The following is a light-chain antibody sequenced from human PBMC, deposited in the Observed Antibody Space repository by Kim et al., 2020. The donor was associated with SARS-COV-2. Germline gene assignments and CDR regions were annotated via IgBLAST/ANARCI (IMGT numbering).Light chain of an antibody. Sequence: GPGVTLSCSAGSVNIETNYVYWYQQFPGPAPKLLIYQNDQRPSGVPDRFSGSKSGTSASLAISGLRPEDEADYYCAVWDDSLSGRVFGGGTQLTVL. CDR3: AVWDDSLSGRV. CDR1: SVNIETNY. CDR2: QND. J-gene: IGLJ2*01. V-gene: IGLV1-47*01.